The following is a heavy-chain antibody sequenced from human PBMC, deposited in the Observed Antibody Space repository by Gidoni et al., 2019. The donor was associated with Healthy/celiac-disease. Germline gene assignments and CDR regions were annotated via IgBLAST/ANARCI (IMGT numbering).Heavy chain of an antibody. V-gene: IGHV3-9*01. CDR3: AKGPTGQGSSWYGDYFDY. J-gene: IGHJ4*02. D-gene: IGHD6-13*01. CDR2: ISWNSGSI. Sequence: EVQPVESGGGLVQPGRSLRLSCAASGLTFEDYDMHWVRQAPGTGLEWVSGISWNSGSIGYADSVKGRFTISSDNAKNSLYLQMNRLRAEATALYYCAKGPTGQGSSWYGDYFDYWGQGTLVTVSS. CDR1: GLTFEDYD.